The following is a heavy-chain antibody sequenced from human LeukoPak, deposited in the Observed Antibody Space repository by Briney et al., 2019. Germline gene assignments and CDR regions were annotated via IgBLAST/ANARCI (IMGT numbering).Heavy chain of an antibody. CDR3: ARDRATVTTSDGFDI. CDR2: LSSSSSLI. V-gene: IGHV3-48*02. J-gene: IGHJ3*02. D-gene: IGHD4-17*01. Sequence: GGSLRLSCAASGFTFSSYSMNWVRQAPGKGLEWVSYLSSSSSLIYYADSVKGRFTISRDNAKSSLYLQMNSLSDEDTAVYYCARDRATVTTSDGFDIWGQGTMVTVSS. CDR1: GFTFSSYS.